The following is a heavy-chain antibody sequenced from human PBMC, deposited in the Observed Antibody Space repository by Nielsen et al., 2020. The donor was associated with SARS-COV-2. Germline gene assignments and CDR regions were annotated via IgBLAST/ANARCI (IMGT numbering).Heavy chain of an antibody. V-gene: IGHV4-59*08. D-gene: IGHD2-15*01. J-gene: IGHJ4*02. CDR3: ARLHEYCSGGSCYLEDLDY. CDR2: IYYSGST. Sequence: GSLRLSCTVSGGSISSYYWSRIRQPPGKGLEWIGYIYYSGSTNYNPSLKSRVTISVDTSKNQFSLKLSSVTAADTAVYYCARLHEYCSGGSCYLEDLDYWGQGTLVTVSS. CDR1: GGSISSYY.